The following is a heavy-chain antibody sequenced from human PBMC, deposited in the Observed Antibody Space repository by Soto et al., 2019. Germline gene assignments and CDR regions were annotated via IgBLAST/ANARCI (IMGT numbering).Heavy chain of an antibody. D-gene: IGHD3-16*01. J-gene: IGHJ4*02. CDR2: ISYSGST. V-gene: IGHV4-59*08. CDR3: ARAWGGNVFDY. CDR1: GGSISGYY. Sequence: SETLSLTCTVSGGSISGYYWSWIRQPPGKGLEWIGCISYSGSTNYNPSLKSRVTISVDTSKNQFSLKLSSVTAADTALYYCARAWGGNVFDYWGQGTLVTVSS.